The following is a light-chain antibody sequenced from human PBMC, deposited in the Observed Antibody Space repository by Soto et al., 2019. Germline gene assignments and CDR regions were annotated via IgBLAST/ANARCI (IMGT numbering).Light chain of an antibody. CDR1: QNINNY. J-gene: IGKJ5*01. V-gene: IGKV1-33*01. Sequence: DIQMTQSPSTLSASVGNRVTISCQASQNINNYLNWYQQKPGRAPKLLIYDASNLEAGVPSRFRGSGSGTDFTFTISRLQPEDIATYYCQQYENLPTFGQGTRREIK. CDR2: DAS. CDR3: QQYENLPT.